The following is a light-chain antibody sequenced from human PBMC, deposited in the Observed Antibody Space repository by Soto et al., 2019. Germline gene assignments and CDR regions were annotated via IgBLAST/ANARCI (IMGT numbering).Light chain of an antibody. Sequence: DIQLTQSPSFLTASVGDRVTITCRASHGISTYAAWYQQKPGKAPELLIYEASTLQSGVPSRFSGGGSGTEFTLTVSSLQPEDFATYYCQQVNSYPFTFGPGTKVDIK. CDR2: EAS. J-gene: IGKJ3*01. CDR3: QQVNSYPFT. V-gene: IGKV1-9*01. CDR1: HGISTY.